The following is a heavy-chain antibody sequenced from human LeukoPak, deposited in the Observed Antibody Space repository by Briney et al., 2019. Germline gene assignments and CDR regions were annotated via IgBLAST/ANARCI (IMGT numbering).Heavy chain of an antibody. CDR2: IRYDGSNK. D-gene: IGHD3-9*01. Sequence: PGGSLRLSCTASGFTFSSYGMHWVRQAPGKGLERVAFIRYDGSNKYYADSVKGRFTISRDNSKNTLYLQMNTLRVEDTAVYYCTRDLMDYDVSTGLHHYYMDVWGQGTTVTVSS. CDR1: GFTFSSYG. CDR3: TRDLMDYDVSTGLHHYYMDV. V-gene: IGHV3-30*02. J-gene: IGHJ6*02.